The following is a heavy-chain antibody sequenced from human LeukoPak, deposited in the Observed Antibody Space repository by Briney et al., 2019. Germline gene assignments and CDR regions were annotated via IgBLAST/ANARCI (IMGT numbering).Heavy chain of an antibody. Sequence: ASVKVSCKASGYTFTSYGISWVRQAPGQGLEWMGWISAYNGNTNYAQKLQGRVTMTTDTSTSTAYMELRGLRSDDTAVYYCARGGPGLLLSPAVSNFDYWGQGTLVTVSS. CDR1: GYTFTSYG. J-gene: IGHJ4*02. D-gene: IGHD2-2*01. V-gene: IGHV1-18*01. CDR3: ARGGPGLLLSPAVSNFDY. CDR2: ISAYNGNT.